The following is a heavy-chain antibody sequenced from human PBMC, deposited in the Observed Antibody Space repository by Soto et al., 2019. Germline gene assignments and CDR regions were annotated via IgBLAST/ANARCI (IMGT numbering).Heavy chain of an antibody. J-gene: IGHJ4*02. V-gene: IGHV3-64D*06. CDR1: GFIFSTFG. CDR2: IFYSGSGS. D-gene: IGHD3-3*01. CDR3: VRGPSRGSSLFGPLDY. Sequence: GGSLRLSCSASGFIFSTFGMFWVRQAPGQGLEYVSAIFYSGSGSYYADPVRGRFTVSRDNSKNMSYLQMSSLRVEDTALYFCVRGPSRGSSLFGPLDYWGQGTQVTVSS.